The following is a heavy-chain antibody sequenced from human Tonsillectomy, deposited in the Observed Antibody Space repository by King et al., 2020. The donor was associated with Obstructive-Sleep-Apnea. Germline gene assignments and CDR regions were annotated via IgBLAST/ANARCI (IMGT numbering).Heavy chain of an antibody. D-gene: IGHD2-2*03. CDR2: VSYDGSTK. Sequence: VQLVESGGGVVQPGRSLRLSCSASGYHFSSYVIHWVRQAPGKGLEWVAVVSYDGSTKYHADSVQGRFTISRDNAKKTVYLQMNSLGVEDTAVYYCTKDGSRFCEYFHYGFDVWGQGTTVTVSS. CDR3: TKDGSRFCEYFHYGFDV. V-gene: IGHV3-30*18. J-gene: IGHJ6*02. CDR1: GYHFSSYV.